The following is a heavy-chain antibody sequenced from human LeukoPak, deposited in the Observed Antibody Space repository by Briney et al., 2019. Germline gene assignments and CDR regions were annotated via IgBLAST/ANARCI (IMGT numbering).Heavy chain of an antibody. Sequence: GASVKVSCKASGYTFTSYDINWVRQATGQGLEWMGWMNPNSGNKGYAQKFQGRVTMTRNTSISTAYMELSSLRSEDPAVYYCARVEVTWGSSSGWYNDYWGQGTLVTVSS. J-gene: IGHJ4*02. V-gene: IGHV1-8*01. D-gene: IGHD6-19*01. CDR1: GYTFTSYD. CDR3: ARVEVTWGSSSGWYNDY. CDR2: MNPNSGNK.